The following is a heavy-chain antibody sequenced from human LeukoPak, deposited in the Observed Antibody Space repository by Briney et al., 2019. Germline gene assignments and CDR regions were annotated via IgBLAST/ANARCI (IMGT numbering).Heavy chain of an antibody. V-gene: IGHV1-18*01. Sequence: GGSLRLSCAASGFTFTSYGISWVRQAPGQGLEWMGWISAYNGNTNYAQKLQGRVTMTTDTSTSTAYMELRSLRSDDTAVYYCARAYTAAGTWDEGDYWGQGTLVTVSS. J-gene: IGHJ4*02. CDR1: GFTFTSYG. D-gene: IGHD6-13*01. CDR3: ARAYTAAGTWDEGDY. CDR2: ISAYNGNT.